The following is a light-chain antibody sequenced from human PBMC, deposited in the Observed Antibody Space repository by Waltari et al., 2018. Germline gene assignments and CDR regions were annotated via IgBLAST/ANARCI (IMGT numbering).Light chain of an antibody. CDR1: QSITSH. CDR3: QQSYITPYT. J-gene: IGKJ2*01. CDR2: TAS. V-gene: IGKV1-39*01. Sequence: DIQMTQAPSSLSASVGDRVTMTCRASQSITSHLNLFQQQPGKAPKLLIHTASSLQSGVPSRFSGSGSGTHFTLTITSLQPEDFATYFCQQSYITPYTFGQGTKLEIK.